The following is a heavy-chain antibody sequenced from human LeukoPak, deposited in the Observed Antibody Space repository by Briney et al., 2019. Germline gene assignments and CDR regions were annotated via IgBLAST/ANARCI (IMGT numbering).Heavy chain of an antibody. V-gene: IGHV3-7*01. J-gene: IGHJ3*02. D-gene: IGHD1-26*01. CDR2: IKQDRSEK. CDR3: ARAGGSYYGIAFDI. Sequence: GGSLRLPCAASGFTFSNYWMSWVRQAPGKGLEWVANIKQDRSEKYYVDSVKGRFTISRDNAKNSLYLQMNSLRAEDTAVYYCARAGGSYYGIAFDIWGQGTMVTVSS. CDR1: GFTFSNYW.